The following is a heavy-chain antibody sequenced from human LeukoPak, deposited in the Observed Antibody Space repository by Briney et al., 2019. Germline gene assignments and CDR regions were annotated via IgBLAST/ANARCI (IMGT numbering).Heavy chain of an antibody. CDR3: ARGAAGYVGASSFDY. CDR2: ISSSTTYI. V-gene: IGHV3-21*01. Sequence: GGSLGLSCAASGFTFSSYSMNWVRQAPGKGLEWVSSISSSTTYISYADSVKGRFTISRDNAKNSLYLQMNSLRAEDTAVYYCARGAAGYVGASSFDYWGQGTLVTVSS. CDR1: GFTFSSYS. J-gene: IGHJ4*02. D-gene: IGHD1-26*01.